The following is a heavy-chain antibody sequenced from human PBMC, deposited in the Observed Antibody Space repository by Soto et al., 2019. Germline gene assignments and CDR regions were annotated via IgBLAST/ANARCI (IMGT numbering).Heavy chain of an antibody. CDR2: ISSSSSTI. Sequence: PGGSLRLSCAASGFTFSSYSMNWVRQAPGKGLEWVSYISSSSSTIYYADSVKGRFTISRDNAKNSLYLQMNSLRAEDTAVYYCARDVGSGWYLGFDYWGQGTLVTVSS. CDR1: GFTFSSYS. D-gene: IGHD6-19*01. V-gene: IGHV3-48*01. J-gene: IGHJ4*02. CDR3: ARDVGSGWYLGFDY.